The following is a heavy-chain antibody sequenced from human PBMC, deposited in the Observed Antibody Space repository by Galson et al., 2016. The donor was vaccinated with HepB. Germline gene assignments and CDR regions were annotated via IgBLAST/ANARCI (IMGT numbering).Heavy chain of an antibody. CDR2: INHSGST. CDR3: ARSERWVQFVRPFDY. Sequence: SETLSLTCNVSTGSISGYFWNWIRQPPGKGLEWIGEINHSGSTNYNPSLKSRVTISIDPFKKQFSLKMSSVTAADTAVYYCARSERWVQFVRPFDYWGQGTLATVSS. J-gene: IGHJ4*02. D-gene: IGHD5-24*01. CDR1: TGSISGYF. V-gene: IGHV4-34*01.